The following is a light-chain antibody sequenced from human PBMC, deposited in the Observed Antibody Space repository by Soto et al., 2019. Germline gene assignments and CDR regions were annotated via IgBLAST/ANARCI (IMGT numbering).Light chain of an antibody. J-gene: IGLJ2*01. V-gene: IGLV2-14*01. CDR1: SSDVGGYNY. CDR2: EVS. Sequence: QSALTQPASVSGSPGQSITISCTGTSSDVGGYNYVSWYQHHPGKAPKLMIYEVSNRPSGVSNRFSGSKSGNTASLTISGLQAEDEGDYYCCSYTSTTVIFGGGTQLTVL. CDR3: CSYTSTTVI.